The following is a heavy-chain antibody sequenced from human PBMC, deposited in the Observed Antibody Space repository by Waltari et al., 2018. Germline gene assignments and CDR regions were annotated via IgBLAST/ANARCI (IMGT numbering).Heavy chain of an antibody. CDR3: ARDPYSSSSAIDY. CDR2: ISPRDVDT. D-gene: IGHD6-6*01. J-gene: IGHJ4*02. CDR1: GFTFSTYS. Sequence: EVQLVESGGGLVKPGGSLRLSCAASGFTFSTYSMNWVRQAPGRGLEWVASISPRDVDTYSADSVKGRFTISRDNAKDAVYLQMNSLRAEDAAVYYCARDPYSSSSAIDYWGQGTLVTVSS. V-gene: IGHV3-21*01.